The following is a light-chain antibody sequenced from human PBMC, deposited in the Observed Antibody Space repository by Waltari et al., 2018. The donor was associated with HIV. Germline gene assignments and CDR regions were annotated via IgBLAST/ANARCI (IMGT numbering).Light chain of an antibody. Sequence: QSALTQPPSASGSPGQSVTISCTGTSSDIGGYTYVSWYQHHPGKAPKLIMTEVTKRPSGVPDRFSGSKSGNTASLTVSVLQAEDEAHYYCSSYAPTNNFYVLFGGGTALTVL. CDR3: SSYAPTNNFYVL. CDR1: SSDIGGYTY. V-gene: IGLV2-8*01. J-gene: IGLJ2*01. CDR2: EVT.